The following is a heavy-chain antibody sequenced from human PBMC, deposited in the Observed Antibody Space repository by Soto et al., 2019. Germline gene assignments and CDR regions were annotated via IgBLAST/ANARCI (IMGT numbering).Heavy chain of an antibody. CDR3: ARDLSSTVTTPCFDY. V-gene: IGHV3-33*01. Sequence: QVQLVESGGGVVQPGRSLRLSCAASGFTFSSYGMHWVRQAPGKGLEWVAVIWYDGSNKYYADSVKGRFTISRDNSKNTLYLQMNSLRAEDTAVYYCARDLSSTVTTPCFDYWGQGTLVTVSS. J-gene: IGHJ4*01. CDR1: GFTFSSYG. D-gene: IGHD4-17*01. CDR2: IWYDGSNK.